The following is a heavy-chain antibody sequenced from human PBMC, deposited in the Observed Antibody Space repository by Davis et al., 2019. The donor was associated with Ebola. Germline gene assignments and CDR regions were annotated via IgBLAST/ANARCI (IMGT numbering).Heavy chain of an antibody. J-gene: IGHJ4*02. Sequence: SVKVSCKASGFTFTSSAVQWVRQARGQRLEWIGWIVVGSGNTNYAQKFQGRVTMTRDTSTSTVYMELSSLRSEDTAVYYCSRGVFGSGSYSNAFCFDYWGQGTLVTVSS. CDR1: GFTFTSSA. CDR2: IVVGSGNT. V-gene: IGHV1-58*01. D-gene: IGHD3-10*01. CDR3: SRGVFGSGSYSNAFCFDY.